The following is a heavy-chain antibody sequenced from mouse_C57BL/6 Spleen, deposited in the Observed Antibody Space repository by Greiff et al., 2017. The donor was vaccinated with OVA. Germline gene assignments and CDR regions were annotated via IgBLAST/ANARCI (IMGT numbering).Heavy chain of an antibody. V-gene: IGHV1-62-2*01. J-gene: IGHJ4*01. Sequence: VQLQQSGAELVKPGASVKLSCKASGHTFTESTIHRVTQRSGPALARIRWFSPGRGRIQSNEKFKDKATLPADKSSSTVYMELSRLTSEDSAVYFCARHGDGYYAMDDWGQGTSVTVSS. CDR1: GHTFTEST. CDR2: FSPGRGRI. CDR3: ARHGDGYYAMDD. D-gene: IGHD2-3*01.